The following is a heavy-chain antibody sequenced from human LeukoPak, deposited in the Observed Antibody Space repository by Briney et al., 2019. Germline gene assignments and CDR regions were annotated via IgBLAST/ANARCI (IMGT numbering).Heavy chain of an antibody. Sequence: GGSLRLSCAASGFTFSDYYMSWIRQAPGKGLEGVAYISSSGTTIYYPDSVKGRFTISRDNAKNSLYLQMNSLRAEDTAVYYCARRRDSGSLQHFDYWGQGTLVTVSS. CDR1: GFTFSDYY. V-gene: IGHV3-11*01. CDR2: ISSSGTTI. CDR3: ARRRDSGSLQHFDY. J-gene: IGHJ4*02. D-gene: IGHD1-26*01.